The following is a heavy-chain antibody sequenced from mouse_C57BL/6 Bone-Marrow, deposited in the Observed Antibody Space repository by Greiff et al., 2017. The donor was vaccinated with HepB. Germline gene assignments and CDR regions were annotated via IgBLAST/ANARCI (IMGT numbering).Heavy chain of an antibody. V-gene: IGHV1-55*01. CDR3: ARYCGSSHWYFDG. Sequence: QVQLQQPGAELVKPGASVKMSCKASGYTFTSYWITWVKQRPGHGLEWIGDIYPGSGSTNYNEKFKSKATLTVDTSSSAAYMQLSSLTSEDSAVYGCARYCGSSHWYFDGWGTGTTVTVSS. D-gene: IGHD1-1*01. CDR1: GYTFTSYW. CDR2: IYPGSGST. J-gene: IGHJ1*03.